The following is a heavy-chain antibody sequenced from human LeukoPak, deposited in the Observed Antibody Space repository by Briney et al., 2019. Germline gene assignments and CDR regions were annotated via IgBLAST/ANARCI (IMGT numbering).Heavy chain of an antibody. Sequence: ASVKVSCKASGCTFTAYYMHWVRQAPGQGLEWMGWINPNSGGINYAQKFQGRVTMTRDTSISTAYMELTRLRSDDTAVYYCASGDVVTAFDFWGQGTLVTVSS. CDR1: GCTFTAYY. D-gene: IGHD2-21*02. CDR3: ASGDVVTAFDF. CDR2: INPNSGGI. V-gene: IGHV1-2*02. J-gene: IGHJ4*02.